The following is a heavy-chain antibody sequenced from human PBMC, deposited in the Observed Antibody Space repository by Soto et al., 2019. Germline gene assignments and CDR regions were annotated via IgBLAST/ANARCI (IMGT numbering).Heavy chain of an antibody. V-gene: IGHV3-30*18. Sequence: QVQLVESGGGVVQPGRSLRLSCAASGFTFSSYGMHWVRQAPGKGLEWVAVISYDGSNKYYADSVKGQFTISRDNSKNTLYLQMNSLRAEDTAVYYCAKDGKQLVYGMDVWGQGTTVTVSS. CDR3: AKDGKQLVYGMDV. J-gene: IGHJ6*02. CDR2: ISYDGSNK. CDR1: GFTFSSYG. D-gene: IGHD6-13*01.